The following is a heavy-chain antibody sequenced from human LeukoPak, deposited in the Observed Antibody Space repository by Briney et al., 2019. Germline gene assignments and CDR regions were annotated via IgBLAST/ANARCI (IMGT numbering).Heavy chain of an antibody. J-gene: IGHJ5*02. CDR2: IRGSGGST. CDR3: AKDQTRYYDILTGGNWFDP. V-gene: IGHV3-23*01. D-gene: IGHD3-9*01. CDR1: GFTFSSYA. Sequence: GGSLRLSCAASGFTFSSYAMSWVRQAPGKGLEWVSAIRGSGGSTYYADSVKGRFTISRDNSKNTLYLQMNSLRAEDTAVYYCAKDQTRYYDILTGGNWFDPWGQGTLVTVSS.